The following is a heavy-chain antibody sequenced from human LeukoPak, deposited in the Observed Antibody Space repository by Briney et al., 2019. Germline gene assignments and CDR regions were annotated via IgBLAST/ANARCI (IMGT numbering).Heavy chain of an antibody. CDR2: IYPGDSDT. Sequence: GESLKISCKGSGYNFANYWIGWVRQMPGKGLEWMGIIYPGDSDTKYSPSFQGQVTISADKSISTAYLQWSSLKASDTAMYYCARGGSYTAVDSDYWGQGTLVTVS. V-gene: IGHV5-51*01. D-gene: IGHD5-18*01. CDR3: ARGGSYTAVDSDY. J-gene: IGHJ4*02. CDR1: GYNFANYW.